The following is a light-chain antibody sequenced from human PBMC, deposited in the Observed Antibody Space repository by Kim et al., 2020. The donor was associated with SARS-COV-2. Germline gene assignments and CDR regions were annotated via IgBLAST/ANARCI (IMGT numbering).Light chain of an antibody. Sequence: SASVGDGVTITCRASQIIGGCLAWYRRKPGKAPRPLFNRPSSLESGVPSGSSGVGSGTEFPLTISGLRPDNFATYYCQRYNSYSYGFGRGTKLEI. CDR2: RPS. J-gene: IGKJ2*03. CDR1: QIIGGC. V-gene: IGKV1-5*03. CDR3: QRYNSYSYG.